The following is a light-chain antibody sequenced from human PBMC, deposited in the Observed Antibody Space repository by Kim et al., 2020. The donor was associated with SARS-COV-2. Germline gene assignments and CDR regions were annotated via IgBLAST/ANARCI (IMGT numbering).Light chain of an antibody. CDR3: QSYDISLNVVV. CDR2: RND. J-gene: IGLJ2*01. CDR1: DSTIGSHYG. V-gene: IGLV1-40*01. Sequence: QRVTHSPTANDSTIGSHYGAHWYQHLPGAAPRVLITRNDNRPPGVPDRFSGSKSGTSASLAITGLQADDEADYYGQSYDISLNVVVFGGGTQLTVL.